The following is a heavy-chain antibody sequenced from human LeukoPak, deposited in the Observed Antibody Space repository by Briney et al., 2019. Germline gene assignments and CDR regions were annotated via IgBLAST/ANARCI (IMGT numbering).Heavy chain of an antibody. V-gene: IGHV3-30-3*01. CDR1: GFTFSSYA. CDR2: ISYDGSNK. J-gene: IGHJ4*02. CDR3: AKEGVLVPTANSLYYFDY. D-gene: IGHD2-2*01. Sequence: PGRSLRLSCAASGFTFSSYAMHWVRQAPGKGLEWVAVISYDGSNKYYAGSVKGRFTISRDNSKNTVYLQMNSLRAEDSAVYYCAKEGVLVPTANSLYYFDYWGQGTLVPVSS.